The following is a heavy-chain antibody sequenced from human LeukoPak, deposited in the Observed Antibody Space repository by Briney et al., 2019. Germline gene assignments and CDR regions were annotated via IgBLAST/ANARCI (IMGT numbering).Heavy chain of an antibody. V-gene: IGHV1-2*02. CDR1: RYTFTGYY. J-gene: IGHJ4*02. CDR3: ARFSGSSNFDY. D-gene: IGHD1-26*01. Sequence: ASVKVSCKASRYTFTGYYMHWVRQAPGQELEWMGWIYPNNGGTNYAQNFQGRVTMTRDTSMSTAYMELSSLRSDDTAVYYCARFSGSSNFDYWGQGTLVTVSS. CDR2: IYPNNGGT.